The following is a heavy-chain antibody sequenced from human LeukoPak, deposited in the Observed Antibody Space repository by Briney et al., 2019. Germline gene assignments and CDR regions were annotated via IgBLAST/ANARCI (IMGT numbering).Heavy chain of an antibody. Sequence: SETLSLTCTVSGGSISNTFYYWGWIRQPPGKGLEWIGSINYSGSTYYNPSLKSRVTISIDTSKNQFSLNPSSVTAADTAVYYCARRRFVRGPDVVNPFDYWGQGTLVTVSS. CDR2: INYSGST. CDR3: ARRRFVRGPDVVNPFDY. J-gene: IGHJ4*02. D-gene: IGHD2-8*01. V-gene: IGHV4-39*01. CDR1: GGSISNTFYY.